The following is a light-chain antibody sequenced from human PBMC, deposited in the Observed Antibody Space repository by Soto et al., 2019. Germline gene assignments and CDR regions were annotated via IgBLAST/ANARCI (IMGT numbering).Light chain of an antibody. CDR1: SFNIGAGYD. Sequence: QAVVTQPPSVSGAPGQRVTISCIGSSFNIGAGYDGHWYQQLPGTAPKLLIYGNSNRPSGVPDRFSGSKSGTSVSLAITGLQAEDEAEYYCQSYDISLSGVVYGGGTKLTVL. J-gene: IGLJ2*01. CDR3: QSYDISLSGVV. V-gene: IGLV1-40*01. CDR2: GNS.